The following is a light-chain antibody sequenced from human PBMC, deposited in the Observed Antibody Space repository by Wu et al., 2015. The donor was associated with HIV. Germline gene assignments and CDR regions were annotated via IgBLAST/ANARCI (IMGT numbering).Light chain of an antibody. Sequence: SVGDRVTITCRASQGISNYLNWYQQKPGKAPKLLIYEASNLETGVPSRFSGSGSGTDFTLTISSLQPEDFATYYCQQFDNLPLTFGGGTTVDNK. V-gene: IGKV1-33*01. J-gene: IGKJ4*01. CDR2: EAS. CDR3: QQFDNLPLT. CDR1: QGISNY.